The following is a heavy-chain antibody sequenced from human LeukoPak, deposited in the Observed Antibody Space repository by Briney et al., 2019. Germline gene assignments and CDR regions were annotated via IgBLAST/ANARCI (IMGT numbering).Heavy chain of an antibody. CDR1: GFTFSSFW. J-gene: IGHJ4*02. D-gene: IGHD3-10*01. CDR2: INSDGGRT. CDR3: ARGGYFGSGIYYNDY. Sequence: GGSLRLSCAASGFTFSSFWMHWVRQAPEKGLVWVSRINSDGGRTNYADSVKGRFTISRDNAKNTLYLQMNSLRAEDTAVYYCARGGYFGSGIYYNDYWGQGTLVTVSS. V-gene: IGHV3-74*01.